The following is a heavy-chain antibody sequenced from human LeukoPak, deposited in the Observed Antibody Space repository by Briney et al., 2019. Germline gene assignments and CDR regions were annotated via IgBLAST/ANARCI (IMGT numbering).Heavy chain of an antibody. CDR3: ATIPMYSSSPSYYCYGMDV. V-gene: IGHV4-39*01. J-gene: IGHJ6*02. Sequence: SETLSLTCTVSGGSISSSSYYWGWIRQPPGKGLEWIGSIYYSGSTYYNPSLKSRVTISVDTSKNQFSLKLSSVTAADTAVYYCATIPMYSSSPSYYCYGMDVWGQGTTVTVSS. CDR2: IYYSGST. D-gene: IGHD6-6*01. CDR1: GGSISSSSYY.